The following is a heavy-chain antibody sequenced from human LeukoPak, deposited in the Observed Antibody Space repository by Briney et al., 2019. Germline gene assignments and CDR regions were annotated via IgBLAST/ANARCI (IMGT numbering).Heavy chain of an antibody. CDR1: GYTFTGYY. CDR3: VRVGYCSSTSCTYYFDY. D-gene: IGHD2-2*03. Sequence: ASVKVSCKASGYTFTGYYMHWVRQAPGQGLEWMGWINPNTGGTNYAQKFQGRVTMTRDTSISTAYMEVSRLRSDDTAVYYCVRVGYCSSTSCTYYFDYWGQGTLVTVSS. CDR2: INPNTGGT. V-gene: IGHV1-2*02. J-gene: IGHJ4*02.